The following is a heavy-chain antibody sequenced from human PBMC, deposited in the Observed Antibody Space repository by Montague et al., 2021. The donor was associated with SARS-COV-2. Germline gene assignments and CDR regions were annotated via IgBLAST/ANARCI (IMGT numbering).Heavy chain of an antibody. CDR3: AGDRGRFWHFDL. Sequence: SETLSLTRTVSGGSISSYYWDWIRQSPGKGLEWIGYIYYSGSTKYDPSLKSRVTISVDTSKSQMSLRLNSVTAADTAVYYCAGDRGRFWHFDLRGRGTLVTVS. CDR2: IYYSGST. CDR1: GGSISSYY. D-gene: IGHD5-12*01. V-gene: IGHV4-59*01. J-gene: IGHJ2*01.